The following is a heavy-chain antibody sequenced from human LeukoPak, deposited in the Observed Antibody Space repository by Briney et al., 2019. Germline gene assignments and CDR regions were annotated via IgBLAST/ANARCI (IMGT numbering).Heavy chain of an antibody. J-gene: IGHJ4*02. CDR3: ARDGEYDPGYFDY. D-gene: IGHD2/OR15-2a*01. Sequence: GGSLRLSCAASGFTFSSYSMNWVRQAPGKGLEWVPYISSSSSTIYYADSVKGRFTISRDNAKNSLYLQMNSLRAEDTAVYYCARDGEYDPGYFDYWGQGTLVTVSS. CDR2: ISSSSSTI. V-gene: IGHV3-48*01. CDR1: GFTFSSYS.